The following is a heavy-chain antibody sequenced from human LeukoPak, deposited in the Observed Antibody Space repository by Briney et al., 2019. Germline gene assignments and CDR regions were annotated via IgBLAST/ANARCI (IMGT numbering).Heavy chain of an antibody. J-gene: IGHJ4*02. CDR1: GFTFSSYA. D-gene: IGHD1-26*01. CDR2: ISSSGSTI. V-gene: IGHV3-48*03. Sequence: GGSLRLSCAASGFTFSSYAMSWVRQAPGKGLEWVSYISSSGSTIYYADSVKGRFTISRDNAKNSLYLQMNCLRAEDTAVYYCARESGRFNFDYWGQGTLVTVSS. CDR3: ARESGRFNFDY.